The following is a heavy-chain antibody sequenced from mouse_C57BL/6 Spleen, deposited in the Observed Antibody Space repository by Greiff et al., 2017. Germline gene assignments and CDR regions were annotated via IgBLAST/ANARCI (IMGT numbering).Heavy chain of an antibody. CDR3: TRPTVVADYYAMDY. J-gene: IGHJ4*01. D-gene: IGHD1-1*01. V-gene: IGHV1-15*01. CDR2: IDPETGGT. CDR1: GYTFTDYE. Sequence: QVQLQQSGAELVRPGASVTLSCKASGYTFTDYEMHWVKQTPVHGLEWIGAIDPETGGTAYNQKFKGKAILTADKSSSTAYMELRSLTSEDSAVYYGTRPTVVADYYAMDYWGQGTSVTVSS.